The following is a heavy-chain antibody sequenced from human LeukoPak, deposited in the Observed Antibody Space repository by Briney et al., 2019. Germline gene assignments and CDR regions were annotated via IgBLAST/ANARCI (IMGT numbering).Heavy chain of an antibody. CDR3: ARVYDILTGYYPNLDY. D-gene: IGHD3-9*01. CDR1: GYTFTGYY. V-gene: IGHV1-2*02. CDR2: INLNSGGT. J-gene: IGHJ4*02. Sequence: ASVKVSCKASGYTFTGYYMHWVRQAPGQGLEWMGWINLNSGGTNYAQKFQGRVTMTRDTSISTAYMELSRLRSDDTAVYYCARVYDILTGYYPNLDYWGQGTLVTVSS.